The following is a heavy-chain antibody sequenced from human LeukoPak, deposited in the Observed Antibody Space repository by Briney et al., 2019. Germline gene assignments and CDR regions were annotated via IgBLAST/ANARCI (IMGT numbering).Heavy chain of an antibody. D-gene: IGHD3-22*01. CDR1: GFIFSNFA. V-gene: IGHV3-23*01. CDR2: ISGTGGNT. Sequence: GGSLRLSCAASGFIFSNFAMSWARQAPGKGLEWVSAISGTGGNTFYTDSVTGRFTISRDNSKNTLYVQMNSLRAEDTAVYYCAKTGGYYDTSDLYRPDVFDIWGQGTVVTVSS. J-gene: IGHJ3*02. CDR3: AKTGGYYDTSDLYRPDVFDI.